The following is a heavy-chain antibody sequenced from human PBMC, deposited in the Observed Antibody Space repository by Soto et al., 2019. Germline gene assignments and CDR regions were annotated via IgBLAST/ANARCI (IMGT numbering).Heavy chain of an antibody. CDR2: VNNDGTDT. CDR3: ARGGLQHALAV. D-gene: IGHD6-13*01. J-gene: IGHJ6*02. Sequence: EVQLVESGGGLVQPGGSLRLSCAASGFTFSNYWMYWVRQAPGKGLVWVSRVNNDGTDTTHADSVKGRFTISRDNAENTLYLQLNSLRAEDTAVYYCARGGLQHALAVWGQGSTVTVSS. V-gene: IGHV3-74*03. CDR1: GFTFSNYW.